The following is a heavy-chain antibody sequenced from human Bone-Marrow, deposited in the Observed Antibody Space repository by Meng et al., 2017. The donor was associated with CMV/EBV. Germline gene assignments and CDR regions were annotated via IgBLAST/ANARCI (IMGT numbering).Heavy chain of an antibody. CDR2: ISGSGGST. CDR1: GFTFSSYA. V-gene: IGHV3-23*01. Sequence: GESLKISCAASGFTFSSYAMSWVRQAPGKGLEWVSAISGSGGSTYYADSVKGRFTISRDNAKNTLYLQMNSLRAEDTAVYYCARSYCSSTSCYTRWFDPWGQGTLVTVSS. CDR3: ARSYCSSTSCYTRWFDP. J-gene: IGHJ5*02. D-gene: IGHD2-2*02.